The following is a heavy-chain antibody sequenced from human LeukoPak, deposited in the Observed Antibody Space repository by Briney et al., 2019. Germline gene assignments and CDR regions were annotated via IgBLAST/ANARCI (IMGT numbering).Heavy chain of an antibody. J-gene: IGHJ4*02. CDR2: ISGSGGST. CDR1: GFTFGSYA. D-gene: IGHD3-16*01. CDR3: AKGGIGVSYFDY. Sequence: GGSLRLSCAASGFTFGSYAMSWVRQAPGKGLEWVSAISGSGGSTYYADSVKGRFTISRDNSKNTLYLQMNSLRAEDTAVYYCAKGGIGVSYFDYWGQGTLVTVSS. V-gene: IGHV3-23*01.